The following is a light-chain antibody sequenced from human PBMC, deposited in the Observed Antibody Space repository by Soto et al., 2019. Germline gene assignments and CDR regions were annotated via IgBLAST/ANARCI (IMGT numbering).Light chain of an antibody. CDR1: QTVSRH. J-gene: IGKJ5*01. V-gene: IGKV3-15*01. CDR2: GAS. CDR3: QQYNTWPLIT. Sequence: TQSPSSLSASVGDRVTITCRASQTVSRHLAWYQQKPGQAPRLLIFGASTRATGIPDRFSGSGSGTDFTLTISSLQSEDFAVYYCQQYNTWPLITFGPGTRLDIK.